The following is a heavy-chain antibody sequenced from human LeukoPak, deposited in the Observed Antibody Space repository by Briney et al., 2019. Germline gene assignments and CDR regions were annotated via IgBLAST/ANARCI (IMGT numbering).Heavy chain of an antibody. V-gene: IGHV1-69*01. Sequence: SVKVSCKASGGTFISYAISWVRQAPGQGLEWMGGIIPIFGTANYAQKFQGRVTITADESTSTAYMELSSLRSEDTAVYYCARGDIAVAGYYYYYGMDVWGQGTTVTVSS. CDR3: ARGDIAVAGYYYYYGMDV. J-gene: IGHJ6*02. D-gene: IGHD6-19*01. CDR2: IIPIFGTA. CDR1: GGTFISYA.